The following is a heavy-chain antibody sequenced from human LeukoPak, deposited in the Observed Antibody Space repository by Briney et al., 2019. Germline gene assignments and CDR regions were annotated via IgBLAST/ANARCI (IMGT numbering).Heavy chain of an antibody. CDR2: INHSRST. V-gene: IGHV4-34*13. CDR3: ASRGYSRPFDY. J-gene: IGHJ4*02. Sequence: IGEINHSRSTNYNPALTSRVNISVETTKNKCSLKLSSVTAADTAVYYCASRGYSRPFDYWGQGTLVTVSS. D-gene: IGHD6-13*01.